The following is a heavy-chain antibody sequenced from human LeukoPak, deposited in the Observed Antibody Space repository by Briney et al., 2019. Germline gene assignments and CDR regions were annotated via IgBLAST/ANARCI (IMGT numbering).Heavy chain of an antibody. CDR1: GFTFSYYW. D-gene: IGHD3-22*01. CDR3: ARDEHQYYHASSGRFDY. V-gene: IGHV3-7*04. J-gene: IGHJ4*02. Sequence: GGSLRLSCAASGFTFSYYWMGWVRQAPGKGLEWVTNIKQDGSEKYYVDSVKGRFTISRDNAKNSLYLQMNSMRAEDTAVYYCARDEHQYYHASSGRFDYWGQGILVTVSS. CDR2: IKQDGSEK.